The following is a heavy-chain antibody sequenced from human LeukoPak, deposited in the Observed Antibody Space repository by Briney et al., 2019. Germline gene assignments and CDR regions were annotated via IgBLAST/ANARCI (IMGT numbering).Heavy chain of an antibody. V-gene: IGHV1-2*02. J-gene: IGHJ4*02. Sequence: ASVKVSCKASGYTFTGYYMDWVRQAPGQGLEWMGWINPNSGGTNYAQKFQGRVTMTRDTSITTAYMELSRLRSDDTAVYYCARVFRSITARLDFDYWGQGTLVTVSS. CDR1: GYTFTGYY. CDR3: ARVFRSITARLDFDY. CDR2: INPNSGGT. D-gene: IGHD6-6*01.